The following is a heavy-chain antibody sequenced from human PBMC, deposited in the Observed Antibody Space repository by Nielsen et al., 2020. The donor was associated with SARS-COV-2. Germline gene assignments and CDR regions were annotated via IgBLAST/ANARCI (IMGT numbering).Heavy chain of an antibody. CDR2: INWNGGST. D-gene: IGHD3-16*01. CDR3: ASLRGSYDAFDI. J-gene: IGHJ3*02. Sequence: GEPLKISCAASGFTFDDYGMSWVRQAPRKGLEWVSGINWNGGSTGYADSVKGRFTISRDNAKNSLYLQMNSLRAEDTALYHCASLRGSYDAFDIWGQGTMVTVSS. CDR1: GFTFDDYG. V-gene: IGHV3-20*01.